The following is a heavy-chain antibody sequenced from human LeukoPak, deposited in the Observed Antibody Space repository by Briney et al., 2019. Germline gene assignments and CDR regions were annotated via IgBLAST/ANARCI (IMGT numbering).Heavy chain of an antibody. CDR1: GGSISSYD. CDR3: ARDQSIAARPGYYYVDV. V-gene: IGHV4-59*01. J-gene: IGHJ6*03. CDR2: IYYSGST. D-gene: IGHD6-6*01. Sequence: SETLSLTCTVSGGSISSYDWSWIRQPPGKGLEWIGYIYYSGSTNYNPSLKSRVTISVDTSKNQFSLKLSSVTAADTAVYYCARDQSIAARPGYYYVDVWGKGTTVTVSS.